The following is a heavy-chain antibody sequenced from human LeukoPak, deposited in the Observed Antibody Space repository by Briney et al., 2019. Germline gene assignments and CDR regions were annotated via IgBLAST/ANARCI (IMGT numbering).Heavy chain of an antibody. CDR3: AREYPRAFDI. CDR1: GGTFSTYT. D-gene: IGHD2-2*02. Sequence: SVKVSCKASGGTFSTYTMIWVRQAPGQGLEWMGRIITTLGIANYAQKFQGRVTITADKSTSTAYMELSSLGSEDTAMYFCAREYPRAFDIWGQGTMVTVSS. CDR2: IITTLGIA. J-gene: IGHJ3*02. V-gene: IGHV1-69*04.